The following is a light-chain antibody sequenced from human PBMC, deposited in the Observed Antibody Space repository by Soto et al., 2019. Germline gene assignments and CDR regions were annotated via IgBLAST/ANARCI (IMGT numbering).Light chain of an antibody. V-gene: IGKV3-15*01. CDR1: QSVSTN. CDR2: GAS. Sequence: EIVMTQSPATLSASPGERATLSCRASQSVSTNLAWYQQKPGQAPRLLIYGASTRATGIPARFSGSGSGTEFTLTISSLQSEDFAVYYCQQFHNWPPITFGQGTRLEIK. CDR3: QQFHNWPPIT. J-gene: IGKJ5*01.